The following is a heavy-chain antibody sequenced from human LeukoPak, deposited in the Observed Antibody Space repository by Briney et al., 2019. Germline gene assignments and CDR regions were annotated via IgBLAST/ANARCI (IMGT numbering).Heavy chain of an antibody. CDR3: ARGSRYSSSWWDY. D-gene: IGHD6-13*01. CDR1: GGSISSYY. J-gene: IGHJ4*02. Sequence: KPSETLSLTCTVSGGSISSYYWSWIRQPPGKGLEWIGYIYTSGSTNYNPSLKSRVTISVDTSKNQFSLKLSSVTAADTAVYYCARGSRYSSSWWDYWGQGTLVTVSS. CDR2: IYTSGST. V-gene: IGHV4-4*09.